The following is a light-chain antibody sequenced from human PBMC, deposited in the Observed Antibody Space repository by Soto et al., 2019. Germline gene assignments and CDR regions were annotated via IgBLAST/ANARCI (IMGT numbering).Light chain of an antibody. J-gene: IGLJ1*01. CDR1: STDVGGYNY. V-gene: IGLV2-14*01. CDR2: EVT. Sequence: QSALAQPSSVSGSPGQSITISCTGTSTDVGGYNYVSWYQHHSGKAPKLLIYEVTNRPSGISDRFSGSKSVNTASLTISGLQAEDESDYYRGSYSSTDTPFVLGTGTKVTVL. CDR3: GSYSSTDTPFV.